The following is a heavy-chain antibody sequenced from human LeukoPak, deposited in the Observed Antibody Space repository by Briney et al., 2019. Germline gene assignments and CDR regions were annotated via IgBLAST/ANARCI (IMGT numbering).Heavy chain of an antibody. CDR2: IYFSGST. CDR3: ARHSWIGQLISWFDP. J-gene: IGHJ5*02. D-gene: IGHD3-10*01. CDR1: GGSISSSSSY. Sequence: KPSETLSLTCTVSGGSISSSSSYWGWIRQPPGKGPEWIGSIYFSGSTYYNPSLKSRVTISVDTSKNQFSLKVSSVTASDTAVYYCARHSWIGQLISWFDPWGQGTLVTVSS. V-gene: IGHV4-39*01.